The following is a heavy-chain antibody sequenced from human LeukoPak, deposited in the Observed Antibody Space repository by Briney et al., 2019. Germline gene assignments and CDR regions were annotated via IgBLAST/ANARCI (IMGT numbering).Heavy chain of an antibody. V-gene: IGHV3-53*01. CDR2: IYVSGDT. Sequence: GGSLRLSCAASGFTVSDFYMSWVRQAPGKGLEWVSLIYVSGDTYYTDSVKGRFTISRDTSENTLYLQMDSLRVEDTAVYYCARDRLQYFDYWGQGTLVTVSS. D-gene: IGHD3-16*01. CDR1: GFTVSDFY. CDR3: ARDRLQYFDY. J-gene: IGHJ4*02.